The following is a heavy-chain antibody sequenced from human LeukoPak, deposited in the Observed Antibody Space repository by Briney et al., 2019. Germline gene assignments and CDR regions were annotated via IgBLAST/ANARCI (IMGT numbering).Heavy chain of an antibody. CDR3: ARRLPPQNGNDAFDI. V-gene: IGHV4-59*08. CDR2: ISYSGST. J-gene: IGHJ3*02. CDR1: GGSISNYY. Sequence: SETLSLTCTVSGGSISNYYWSWIRQPPGKGLEWIGYISYSGSTNYNPSLKSRVTISVDTSKNQFSLKLSSVTAADTAVYYCARRLPPQNGNDAFDIWGQGTMVTVSS. D-gene: IGHD1-1*01.